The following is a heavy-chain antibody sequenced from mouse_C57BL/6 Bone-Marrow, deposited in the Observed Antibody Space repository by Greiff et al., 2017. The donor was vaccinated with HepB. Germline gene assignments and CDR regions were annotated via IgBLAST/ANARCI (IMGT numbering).Heavy chain of an antibody. J-gene: IGHJ2*01. Sequence: DVKLQESGPGLAKPSQTLSLTCSVTGYSITSDYWNWVRKFPGNKLEYMGYISYSGSTYYNPSLKSRISITRDTSKKQYYLQLNSVTTEDTATYFLSRYKGFGYLYYFDYWGQGTTLTVSS. CDR3: SRYKGFGYLYYFDY. CDR1: GYSITSDY. D-gene: IGHD2-2*01. V-gene: IGHV3-8*01. CDR2: ISYSGST.